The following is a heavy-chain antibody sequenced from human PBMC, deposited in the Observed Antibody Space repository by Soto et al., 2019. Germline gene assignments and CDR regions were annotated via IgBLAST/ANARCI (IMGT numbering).Heavy chain of an antibody. V-gene: IGHV3-11*01. CDR1: GFTFSDYY. Sequence: QVQLVESGGGLVKPGGSLRISCAASGFTFSDYYMSWIHQAPGKGLEWVSYISSSSSTIDYADSVKGRFTISRDNARNSLYLQMNSLRAEDTAVYYCATDADSSDYYGMDVWGQGTTVTVSS. CDR2: ISSSSSTI. J-gene: IGHJ6*02. D-gene: IGHD6-19*01. CDR3: ATDADSSDYYGMDV.